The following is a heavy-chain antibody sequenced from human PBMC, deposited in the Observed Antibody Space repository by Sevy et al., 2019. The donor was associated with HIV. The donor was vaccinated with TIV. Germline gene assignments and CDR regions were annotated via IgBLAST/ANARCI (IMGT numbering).Heavy chain of an antibody. J-gene: IGHJ4*02. CDR2: ISYDGSQK. V-gene: IGHV3-30*18. Sequence: GGSLRLSCVASGFTFSSHGMRWVRQAPDKGLEWVAIISYDGSQKYYADSIKDRFTISRDNSKNTLYLQMNGLRPEDTAIYYCAKEGMASGPRLLWFAELLYHFDFWGQGTLVTVSS. CDR3: AKEGMASGPRLLWFAELLYHFDF. D-gene: IGHD3-10*01. CDR1: GFTFSSHG.